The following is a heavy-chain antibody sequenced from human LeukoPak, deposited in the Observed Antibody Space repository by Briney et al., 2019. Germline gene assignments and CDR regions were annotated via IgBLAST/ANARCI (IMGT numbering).Heavy chain of an antibody. CDR2: IRYDGSNK. CDR1: GFTSSSYG. J-gene: IGHJ4*02. V-gene: IGHV3-30*02. D-gene: IGHD6-13*01. Sequence: GGTLRLSCAASGFTSSSYGMHWVRQAPGKGLEWVAFIRYDGSNKYYADSVKGRFTISRDNSKNTLYLQMNSLRAEDTAVYYCARSFYSSTWYGDLDYWGQGTLVTVSS. CDR3: ARSFYSSTWYGDLDY.